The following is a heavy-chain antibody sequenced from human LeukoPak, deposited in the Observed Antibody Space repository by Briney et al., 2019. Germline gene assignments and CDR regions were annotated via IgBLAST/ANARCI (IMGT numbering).Heavy chain of an antibody. D-gene: IGHD5-12*01. V-gene: IGHV1-69*01. CDR2: IIPIFGTA. CDR3: ASASRDIGAFYGMDV. J-gene: IGHJ6*02. CDR1: GGTFSSYA. Sequence: SVKVPCKASGGTFSSYAISWVRQAPGQGLEWMGGIIPIFGTANYAQKFQGRVTITADESTSTAYMELSSLRSEDTAVYYCASASRDIGAFYGMDVWGQGTTVTVSS.